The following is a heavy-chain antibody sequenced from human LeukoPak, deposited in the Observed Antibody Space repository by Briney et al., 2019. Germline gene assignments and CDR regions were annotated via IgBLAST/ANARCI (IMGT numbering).Heavy chain of an antibody. D-gene: IGHD1-26*01. CDR2: INPNSGGT. CDR3: ARDRSLWELPTKVWFDP. Sequence: ASVKVSCTASGYTFTGYYMHWVRQAPGQGLEWMGWINPNSGGTNYAQKFQGRVTMTRDTSISTAYMELSRLRSDDTAVYYCARDRSLWELPTKVWFDPWGQGTLVTVSS. CDR1: GYTFTGYY. J-gene: IGHJ5*02. V-gene: IGHV1-2*02.